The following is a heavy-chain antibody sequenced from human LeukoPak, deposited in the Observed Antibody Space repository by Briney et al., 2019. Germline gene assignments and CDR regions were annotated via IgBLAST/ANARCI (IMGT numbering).Heavy chain of an antibody. CDR3: SRVPLGVVSYFDY. Sequence: GGSLRLSCAASGFIFSYYGMQRVRQAPGKGLEGLAVIWYDGTNRYYSDSLKGRFTISRDNCKTPLYLQMNRLTADDTAVYYCSRVPLGVVSYFDYWGQGTLVTVSS. D-gene: IGHD2-21*01. CDR1: GFIFSYYG. CDR2: IWYDGTNR. J-gene: IGHJ4*02. V-gene: IGHV3-33*01.